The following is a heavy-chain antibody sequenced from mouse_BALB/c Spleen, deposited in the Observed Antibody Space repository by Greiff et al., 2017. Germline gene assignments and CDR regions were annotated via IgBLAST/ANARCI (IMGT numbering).Heavy chain of an antibody. CDR3: ARKGSTMTYVSDGMDY. J-gene: IGHJ4*01. CDR2: INPYNDGT. Sequence: EVQLQESGPELVKPGASVKMSCKASGYTFTSYVMHWVKQKPGQGLEWIGYINPYNDGTKYNEKFKGKATLTSDKSSSTAYMELSSLTSEDSAVYYCARKGSTMTYVSDGMDYWGQGTSVTVSS. V-gene: IGHV1-14*01. D-gene: IGHD2-4*01. CDR1: GYTFTSYV.